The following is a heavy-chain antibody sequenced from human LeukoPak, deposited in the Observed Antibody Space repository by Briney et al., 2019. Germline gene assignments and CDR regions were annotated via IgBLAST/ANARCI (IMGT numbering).Heavy chain of an antibody. J-gene: IGHJ4*02. Sequence: SETLSLTCTVSGGSISSYYWNWIRQPAGEGLEWIGRIRTSGDTSYNPSLKSRVTISVDTSKNQFSLKLSSVTAADTAVYYCARHHSTTGTTVWGQGTLVTVSS. V-gene: IGHV4-4*07. CDR3: ARHHSTTGTTV. CDR1: GGSISSYY. CDR2: IRTSGDT. D-gene: IGHD1-1*01.